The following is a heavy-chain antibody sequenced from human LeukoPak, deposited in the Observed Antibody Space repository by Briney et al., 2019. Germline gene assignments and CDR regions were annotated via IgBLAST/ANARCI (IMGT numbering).Heavy chain of an antibody. CDR2: ISSGSSTI. D-gene: IGHD3-22*01. V-gene: IGHV3-48*02. J-gene: IGHJ5*02. CDR1: GFTFSSYS. CDR3: ARVQGPDSSGYHNWFDP. Sequence: GGSLRLSCAASGFTFSSYSMNWVRQAPGKGLEWVSYISSGSSTIYYADSVKGRFTISRDNAKNSLYLQMNSLRDEDTAVFYCARVQGPDSSGYHNWFDPWGQGTLVTVSS.